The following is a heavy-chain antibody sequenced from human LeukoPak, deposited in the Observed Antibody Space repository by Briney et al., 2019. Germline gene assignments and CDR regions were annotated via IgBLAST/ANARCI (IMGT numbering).Heavy chain of an antibody. J-gene: IGHJ5*02. CDR3: AIAAAGSWWFDP. Sequence: ASVKVSCKASGYTFTSYDINWVRQATGQGLEWMGWMNPNSGNTGYAQKFQGRVTMTRNTSISTAYMELSSLRSEDTAMYYCAIAAAGSWWFDPWGQGTLVTVSS. D-gene: IGHD6-13*01. CDR2: MNPNSGNT. CDR1: GYTFTSYD. V-gene: IGHV1-8*01.